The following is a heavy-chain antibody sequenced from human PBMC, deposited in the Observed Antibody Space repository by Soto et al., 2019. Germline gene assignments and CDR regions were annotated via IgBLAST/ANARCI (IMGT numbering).Heavy chain of an antibody. D-gene: IGHD3-16*01. CDR3: AKRGGDGAWSLGDY. Sequence: EVQLLESGGGLVQPGGSLRLSCAASGFTFSNYAMTWVRQAPGKGLEWVEAISGSGGTTYYADSVKGRFTISRDHSKNPMYLQMNGLRAEASAVYYCAKRGGDGAWSLGDYWGQGTPVTVSS. CDR2: ISGSGGTT. J-gene: IGHJ4*02. CDR1: GFTFSNYA. V-gene: IGHV3-23*01.